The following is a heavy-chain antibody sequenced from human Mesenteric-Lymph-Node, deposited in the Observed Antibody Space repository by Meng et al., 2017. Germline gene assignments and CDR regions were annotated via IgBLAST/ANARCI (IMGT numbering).Heavy chain of an antibody. CDR3: AKDFRDMTTVTTSFGY. CDR1: RFTFRNSD. V-gene: IGHV3-23*01. Sequence: GESLKISCTASRFTFRNSDMNWVHQAPGKGLEWVSTISDTADYTYYADSVRGRFTTSRDNSKSSLFLQMNSLRAEDTAVYYCAKDFRDMTTVTTSFGYWGQGTLVTVSS. CDR2: ISDTADYT. D-gene: IGHD4-17*01. J-gene: IGHJ4*02.